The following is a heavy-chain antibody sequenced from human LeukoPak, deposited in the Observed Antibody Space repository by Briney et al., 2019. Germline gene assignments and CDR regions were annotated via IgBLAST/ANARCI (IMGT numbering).Heavy chain of an antibody. CDR3: ARDGGSSWYFLPDDY. D-gene: IGHD6-13*01. CDR2: ISYDGSNK. CDR1: GFTFSSYA. J-gene: IGHJ4*02. Sequence: GGSLRLSCAASGFTFSSYAMHWVRRAPGKGLEWVAVISYDGSNKYYADSVKGRFTISRDNSKNTLYLQMNSLRAEDTAVYYCARDGGSSWYFLPDDYWGQGTLVTVSS. V-gene: IGHV3-30-3*01.